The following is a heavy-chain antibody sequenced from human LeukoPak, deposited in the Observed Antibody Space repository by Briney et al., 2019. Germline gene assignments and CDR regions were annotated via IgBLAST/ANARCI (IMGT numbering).Heavy chain of an antibody. CDR3: GRHRSGSGTYFIDY. J-gene: IGHJ4*02. Sequence: GGSLRLSCVVSGFTFSSYSMIWVRQAPGRGLQWVANMKKDGSETNYVDSVKGRFTISRDNAKNSLYLPMNSLRAEDTAVYYCGRHRSGSGTYFIDYWGQGTLVSVSS. V-gene: IGHV3-7*01. D-gene: IGHD3-10*01. CDR2: MKKDGSET. CDR1: GFTFSSYS.